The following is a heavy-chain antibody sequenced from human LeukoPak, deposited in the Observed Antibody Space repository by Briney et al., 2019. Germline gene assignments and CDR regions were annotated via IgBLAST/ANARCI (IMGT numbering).Heavy chain of an antibody. CDR2: IYYSGGT. J-gene: IGHJ3*02. CDR1: GGSISSYY. V-gene: IGHV4-59*12. CDR3: AKSNGYGLVDI. D-gene: IGHD3-10*01. Sequence: SETLSLACTVSGGSISSYYWSWIRQPPGKGLEWIGYIYYSGGTNYNPSLKSRVTISLDTSRNQFSLKLNSVTAADTAVYYGAKSNGYGLVDIWGQGTMVTVSS.